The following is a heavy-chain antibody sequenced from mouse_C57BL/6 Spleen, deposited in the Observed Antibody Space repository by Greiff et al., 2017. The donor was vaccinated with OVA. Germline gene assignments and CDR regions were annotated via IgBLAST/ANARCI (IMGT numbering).Heavy chain of an antibody. Sequence: QVQLQQSGAELVRPGASVTLSCKASGYTFTDYEMHWVKQTPGHGLEWIGAIDPETGGTAYNQKFKGKAILTADKSSSTAYMELRSLTSEDSAVYNCTRGAYYSGSWFADWGQGTLVTVSA. CDR1: GYTFTDYE. V-gene: IGHV1-15*01. CDR3: TRGAYYSGSWFAD. J-gene: IGHJ3*01. CDR2: IDPETGGT. D-gene: IGHD2-12*01.